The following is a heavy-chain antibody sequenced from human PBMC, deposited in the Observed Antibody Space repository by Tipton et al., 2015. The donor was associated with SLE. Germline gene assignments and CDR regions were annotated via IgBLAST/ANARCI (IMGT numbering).Heavy chain of an antibody. J-gene: IGHJ4*02. CDR3: ARGSVVADDF. Sequence: LRLSCVVYGGSFSGYYRSWIRQPPGKGLEWIGYIHYNRDTNYHPSLKSRVTISVDTSKNQLSLKLTSVTAADTAVYYCARGSVVADDFWGQGTLVTVSS. CDR1: GGSFSGYY. V-gene: IGHV4-59*01. D-gene: IGHD2-15*01. CDR2: IHYNRDT.